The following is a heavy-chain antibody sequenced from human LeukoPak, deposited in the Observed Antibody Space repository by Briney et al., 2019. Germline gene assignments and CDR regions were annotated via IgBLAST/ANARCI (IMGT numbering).Heavy chain of an antibody. CDR2: ISAYDGNT. J-gene: IGHJ4*02. Sequence: ASVKVSCKASGGTFSSYAISWVRQAPGQGLEWMGWISAYDGNTNYAQKLQGRVTMTTDTSTSTAYMELRSLRSDDTAVYYCARGSTYYYDSSGRIFDYWGQGTLVTVSS. CDR3: ARGSTYYYDSSGRIFDY. CDR1: GGTFSSYA. V-gene: IGHV1-18*01. D-gene: IGHD3-22*01.